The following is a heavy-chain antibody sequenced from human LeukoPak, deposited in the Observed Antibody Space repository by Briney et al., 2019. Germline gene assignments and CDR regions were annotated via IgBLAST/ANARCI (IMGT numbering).Heavy chain of an antibody. D-gene: IGHD6-19*01. Sequence: SETLSLTCTVSGGSISSSSYYWGWIRQPPGKGLEWIGSIYYSGSTYYNPSLKSRVTISVDTSKNQFSLKLSSVTAADTAVYYCARGTLYSGWSYYFDSWGQGTLVPVSS. V-gene: IGHV4-39*07. CDR2: IYYSGST. CDR3: ARGTLYSGWSYYFDS. CDR1: GGSISSSSYY. J-gene: IGHJ4*02.